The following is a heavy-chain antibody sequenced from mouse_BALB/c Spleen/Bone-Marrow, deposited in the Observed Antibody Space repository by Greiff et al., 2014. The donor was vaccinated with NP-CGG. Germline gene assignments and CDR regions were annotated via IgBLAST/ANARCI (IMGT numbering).Heavy chain of an antibody. CDR2: ISSGGGST. CDR3: ATHYYGRFDY. CDR1: GFGFSSSD. Sequence: DVMLVESGGGLVKPGGSLKLSCAASGFGFSSSDMSWVRQTPEKRLEWVAYISSGGGSTYYPDTVKGRFTISRDNAKNTLYLQMSSLKSEDTAMYYCATHYYGRFDYWGQGTTHTVSS. D-gene: IGHD1-2*01. J-gene: IGHJ2*01. V-gene: IGHV5-12-1*01.